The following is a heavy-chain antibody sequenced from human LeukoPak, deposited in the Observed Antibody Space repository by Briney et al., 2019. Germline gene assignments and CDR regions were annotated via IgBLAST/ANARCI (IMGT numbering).Heavy chain of an antibody. V-gene: IGHV3-23*01. CDR3: QGGGAVTGFDY. CDR2: ISGSGDYT. J-gene: IGHJ4*02. D-gene: IGHD3-16*01. Sequence: GGSLRLPCAASGFTFSSYAMTWVRQAPGKGLEWVSSISGSGDYTNYADSVKGRFTISRDNSKNTLYLQMNSLRAEDTAVYYCQGGGAVTGFDYWGQGTLVTVSS. CDR1: GFTFSSYA.